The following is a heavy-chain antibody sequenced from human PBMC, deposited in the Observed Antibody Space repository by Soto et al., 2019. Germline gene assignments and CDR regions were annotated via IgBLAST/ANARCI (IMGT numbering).Heavy chain of an antibody. CDR3: ARRGFDY. J-gene: IGHJ4*02. V-gene: IGHV1-46*01. Sequence: ASVKVSCKASGYAFSSNYIHWVRQASGQGLEWMGVINPSNGRTTYAQNFQDRVTMTRDTSTSTVYLELRSLSSDDTAVYYCARRGFDYWGQGTPVTVSP. CDR1: GYAFSSNY. CDR2: INPSNGRT.